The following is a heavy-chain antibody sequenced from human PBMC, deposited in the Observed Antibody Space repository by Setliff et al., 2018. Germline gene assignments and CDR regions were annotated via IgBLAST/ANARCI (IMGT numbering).Heavy chain of an antibody. CDR3: ARVPRLEWLLPTFDS. Sequence: ASVKVSCKTSGYTFSDYYIHWIRQAPGQGLEWMGWISPNSGNTMYAQKFQTRVTMTTDTSTSTAYMELRSLRSDDTAVYYCARVPRLEWLLPTFDSWGQGTLVTVSS. D-gene: IGHD3-3*01. V-gene: IGHV1-18*04. J-gene: IGHJ4*02. CDR1: GYTFSDYY. CDR2: ISPNSGNT.